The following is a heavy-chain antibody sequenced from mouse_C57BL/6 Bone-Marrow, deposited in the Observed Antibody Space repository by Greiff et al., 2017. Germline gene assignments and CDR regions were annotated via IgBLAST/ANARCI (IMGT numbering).Heavy chain of an antibody. Sequence: QVQLQQPGAELVRPGSSVTLSCKASGYTFTSYWMHWVKQRPIQGLEWIGNIDPSDSETHYNQKFKDKATLTVDKSSSTAYMQLSSLTSEDSAVYYCARGGTNWGYYYAMDYWGQGTSVTVSS. D-gene: IGHD4-1*01. CDR3: ARGGTNWGYYYAMDY. V-gene: IGHV1-52*01. CDR2: IDPSDSET. CDR1: GYTFTSYW. J-gene: IGHJ4*01.